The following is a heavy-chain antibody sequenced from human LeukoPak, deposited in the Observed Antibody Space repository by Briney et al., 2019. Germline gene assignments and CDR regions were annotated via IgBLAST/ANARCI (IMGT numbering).Heavy chain of an antibody. CDR2: INPNSGAT. D-gene: IGHD1-1*01. CDR1: GYXFTGYY. J-gene: IGHJ4*02. Sequence: ASVKVSCKASGYXFTGYYIHWARQAPGQGLEWMGWINPNSGATLYAQKFQGRVTMTRDTSINTAYMELSSLRSDDTAVYYCTRAKRVIFDYWGQGTLVTVSS. V-gene: IGHV1-2*02. CDR3: TRAKRVIFDY.